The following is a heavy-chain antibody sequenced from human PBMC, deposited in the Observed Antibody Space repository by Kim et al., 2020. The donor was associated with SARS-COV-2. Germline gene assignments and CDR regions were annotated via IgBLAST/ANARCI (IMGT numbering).Heavy chain of an antibody. CDR2: IFYTGST. CDR1: GGSISSYY. J-gene: IGHJ4*02. V-gene: IGHV4-59*01. CDR3: ARGSSGYRATLDY. D-gene: IGHD2-2*02. Sequence: SETLSLTCTVSGGSISSYYWSWIRQPPGKGPEWIGYIFYTGSTTYNPSLKSRVTISVDASKNQFSLKLSSLTAADTAVYYCARGSSGYRATLDYSGQGTLVTVSS.